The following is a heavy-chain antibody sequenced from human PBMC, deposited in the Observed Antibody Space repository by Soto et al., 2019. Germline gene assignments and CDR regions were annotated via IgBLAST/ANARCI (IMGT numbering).Heavy chain of an antibody. CDR1: GYTFTGYY. CDR2: INPNSGGT. D-gene: IGHD6-6*01. J-gene: IGHJ5*02. Sequence: ASVKVSCKASGYTFTGYYMHWVRQAPGQGLEWMGWINPNSGGTNYAQKFQGRVTMTRDTSISTAYMELGRLRSDDTAVYYCAREFGWGAARGAWFDPWGQGTLVTVSS. CDR3: AREFGWGAARGAWFDP. V-gene: IGHV1-2*02.